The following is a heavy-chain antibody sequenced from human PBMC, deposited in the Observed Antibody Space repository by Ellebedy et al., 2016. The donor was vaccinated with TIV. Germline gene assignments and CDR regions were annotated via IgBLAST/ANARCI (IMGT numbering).Heavy chain of an antibody. CDR2: IYTSGST. J-gene: IGHJ4*02. CDR1: GGSISSYY. D-gene: IGHD2-2*01. CDR3: ARRLAGYCSSTSCSRLYYFDY. Sequence: SETLSLXCTVSGGSISSYYWSWIRQPAGKGLEWIGRIYTSGSTNYNPSLKSRVTISVDTSKNQFSLKLSSVTAADTAVYYCARRLAGYCSSTSCSRLYYFDYWGQGTLVTVSS. V-gene: IGHV4-4*07.